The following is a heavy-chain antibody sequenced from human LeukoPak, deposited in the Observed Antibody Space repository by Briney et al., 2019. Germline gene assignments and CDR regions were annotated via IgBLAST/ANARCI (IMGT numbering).Heavy chain of an antibody. CDR2: TYHRSKWYN. CDR1: GDSVSSNSAA. J-gene: IGHJ4*02. V-gene: IGHV6-1*01. CDR3: ARSRRSSSWYWGEGNFDY. Sequence: SQTLSLTCAISGDSVSSNSAAWNWIRQSPSRGLEWLGRTYHRSKWYNDYAVSVKSRITINPDTSKNQFSLQLNSVTPEDTAVYYCARSRRSSSWYWGEGNFDYWGQGTLVTVSS. D-gene: IGHD6-13*01.